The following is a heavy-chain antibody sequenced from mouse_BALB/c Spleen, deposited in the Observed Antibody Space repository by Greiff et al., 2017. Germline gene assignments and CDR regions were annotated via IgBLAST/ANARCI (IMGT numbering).Heavy chain of an antibody. D-gene: IGHD2-3*01. Sequence: EVKLQQSGPELVKPGASVKISCKASGYTFTDYNMHWVKQSHGKSLEWIGYIYPYNGGTGYNQKFKSKATLTVDNSSSTAYMELRSLTSEDSAVYYCARSRDYDGYFDYWGQGTTLTVSS. CDR3: ARSRDYDGYFDY. CDR1: GYTFTDYN. J-gene: IGHJ2*01. V-gene: IGHV1S29*02. CDR2: IYPYNGGT.